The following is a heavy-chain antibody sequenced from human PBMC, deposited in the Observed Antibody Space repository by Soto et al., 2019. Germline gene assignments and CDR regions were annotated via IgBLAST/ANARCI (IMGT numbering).Heavy chain of an antibody. CDR2: ISAYNGNT. CDR1: GYTFTSYG. J-gene: IGHJ5*02. D-gene: IGHD6-19*01. Sequence: GSVQVSCKASGYTFTSYGISWVRQAPGQGLEWMGWISAYNGNTNYAQKLQGRVTMTTDTSTSTAYMELRSLRSDDTAVYYCASDGIAVAGQDWLDPWSQGTLVPV. V-gene: IGHV1-18*04. CDR3: ASDGIAVAGQDWLDP.